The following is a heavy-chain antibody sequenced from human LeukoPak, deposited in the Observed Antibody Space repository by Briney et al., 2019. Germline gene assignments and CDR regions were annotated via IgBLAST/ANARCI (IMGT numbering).Heavy chain of an antibody. Sequence: GGSLRLSCAASGFTFSSYWMSWVRQAPGKGLEWVANIKQDGSEKYYVDSVKGRFTISRDNAKNSLYLQMNSLRAEDTAVYYCAGEYCSGGSCYGGFDPWGQGTLVTVSS. V-gene: IGHV3-7*01. CDR1: GFTFSSYW. D-gene: IGHD2-15*01. J-gene: IGHJ5*02. CDR2: IKQDGSEK. CDR3: AGEYCSGGSCYGGFDP.